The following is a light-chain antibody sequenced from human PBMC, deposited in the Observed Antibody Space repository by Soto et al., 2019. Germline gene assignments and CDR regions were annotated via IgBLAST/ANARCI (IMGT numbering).Light chain of an antibody. CDR2: GNN. CDR3: QSYDSSLSGWV. J-gene: IGLJ3*02. Sequence: QAVVTQPPSVSGAPGQKVTISCTRSSSNIGAAYDVHWYQHLPGTAPKLLIYGNNNRPSGVPDRFSGSKSGTSASLAITGLQAEDEAHYYCQSYDSSLSGWVFGGGTKLTVL. V-gene: IGLV1-40*01. CDR1: SSNIGAAYD.